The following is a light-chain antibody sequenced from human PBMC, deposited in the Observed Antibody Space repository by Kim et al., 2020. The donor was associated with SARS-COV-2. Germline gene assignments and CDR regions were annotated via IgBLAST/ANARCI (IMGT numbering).Light chain of an antibody. CDR1: KLGHKY. CDR3: QAWDSNTYVI. Sequence: SYELTQPPSVSVSPGQTASITCSGDKLGHKYACWYQQKPGQSPVLVIYQDTKRPSGIPERFSGSNSGNTATLTISGTQAMDEADYYCQAWDSNTYVIFGGGTQLTVL. V-gene: IGLV3-1*01. J-gene: IGLJ2*01. CDR2: QDT.